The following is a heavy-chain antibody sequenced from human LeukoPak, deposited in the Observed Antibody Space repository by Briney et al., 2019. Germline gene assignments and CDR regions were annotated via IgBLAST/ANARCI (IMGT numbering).Heavy chain of an antibody. CDR2: ISSYSGNT. CDR1: GYTFTSYG. V-gene: IGHV1-18*01. CDR3: ARVEYYDSSAYYYYYYYMDV. J-gene: IGHJ6*03. Sequence: ASVKVSCKASGYTFTSYGISWVRQAPGQGLEWMGWISSYSGNTNYAQKLQGRVTMTTDTSTSTAYMELRSLRSDDTAVYYCARVEYYDSSAYYYYYYYMDVWGKGPTVTVSS. D-gene: IGHD3-22*01.